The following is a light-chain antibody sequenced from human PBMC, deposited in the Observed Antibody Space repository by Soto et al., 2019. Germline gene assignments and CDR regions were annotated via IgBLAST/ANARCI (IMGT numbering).Light chain of an antibody. CDR3: QQYKGYFTRT. J-gene: IGKJ4*02. V-gene: IGKV1-5*01. Sequence: DIQVTQSPSTLASSVGDRVTINXRASQSISSSLSWYRQTAGKXTKLLXXDDXTLRSGVPSRFRGSGSGKEFTLTISSLQPDDVATSYCQQYKGYFTRTFGGGTKVEIK. CDR1: QSISSS. CDR2: DDX.